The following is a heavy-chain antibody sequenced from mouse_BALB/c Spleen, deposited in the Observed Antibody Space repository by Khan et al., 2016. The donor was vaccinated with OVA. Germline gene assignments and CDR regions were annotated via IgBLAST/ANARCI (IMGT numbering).Heavy chain of an antibody. CDR3: ERNADFGNYVDS. D-gene: IGHD2-1*01. J-gene: IGHJ2*01. V-gene: IGHV1S81*02. CDR1: GYTFTNYW. Sequence: QVQLQQSGAELVKPGASVKLSCKASGYTFTNYWVHWVKQRPGQGLEWIGGVYPGDGRADYNEKFKTQATLTVDKSSNTAFMLHSRLTSEDSAVYTCERNADFGNYVDSWGQGTTLTGSS. CDR2: VYPGDGRA.